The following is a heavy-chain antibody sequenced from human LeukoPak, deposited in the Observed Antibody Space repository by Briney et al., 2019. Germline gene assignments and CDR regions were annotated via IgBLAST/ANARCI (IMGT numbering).Heavy chain of an antibody. CDR1: GYTFTSYY. CDR2: INPNSGGT. V-gene: IGHV1-2*02. CDR3: ARTTLAYSHFDI. D-gene: IGHD2-21*01. Sequence: GASVKVSCKASGYTFTSYYMHWVRQAPGQGLEWMGWINPNSGGTNYAQKFQGRVTMTRDTSISTAYMELSRLRSDDTAVYYCARTTLAYSHFDIWGQGTMVTVSS. J-gene: IGHJ3*02.